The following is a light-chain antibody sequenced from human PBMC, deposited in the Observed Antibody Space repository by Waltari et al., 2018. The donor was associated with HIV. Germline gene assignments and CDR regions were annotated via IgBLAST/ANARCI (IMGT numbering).Light chain of an antibody. Sequence: DIVMTQTPDSLIVSPGERASIHCRSNQSLLYSPNNKNFLVWYQQKPGQPPKLLIYWASSRESGVPARFSGSGSGTNFTLTISSLQPEDAATYFCQQYFSTPWTFGQGTKV. J-gene: IGKJ1*01. CDR1: QSLLYSPNNKNF. V-gene: IGKV4-1*01. CDR3: QQYFSTPWT. CDR2: WAS.